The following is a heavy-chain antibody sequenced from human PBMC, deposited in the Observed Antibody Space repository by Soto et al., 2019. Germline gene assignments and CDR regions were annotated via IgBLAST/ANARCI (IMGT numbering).Heavy chain of an antibody. V-gene: IGHV4-59*08. CDR1: GGSISDYH. J-gene: IGHJ5*02. Sequence: QVQLQESGPGLVKPSETLSLTCTVSGGSISDYHWSWIRQPPGKGLEWIGYIYDSTITNYNPSLKGRVTISIDTSETQFSLKLSSVTAADTAVYYCARHSRGWLQSSGLFNTLGQGTLVTVSS. D-gene: IGHD6-6*01. CDR3: ARHSRGWLQSSGLFNT. CDR2: IYDSTIT.